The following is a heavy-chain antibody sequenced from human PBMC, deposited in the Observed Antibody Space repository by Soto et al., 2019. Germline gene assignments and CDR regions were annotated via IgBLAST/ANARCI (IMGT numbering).Heavy chain of an antibody. CDR2: IIPIFGTA. CDR1: GGTFSSYA. J-gene: IGHJ6*02. CDR3: AREPADMATIPYYYYGMDV. D-gene: IGHD5-12*01. V-gene: IGHV1-69*01. Sequence: QVQLVQSGAEVKKPGSSVKVSCKASGGTFSSYAISWVRQAPGQGLEWMGGIIPIFGTANYAQKFQGRVTITADESTSTAYMELSSLRSEDTAVYYCAREPADMATIPYYYYGMDVWGQGTTVTVSS.